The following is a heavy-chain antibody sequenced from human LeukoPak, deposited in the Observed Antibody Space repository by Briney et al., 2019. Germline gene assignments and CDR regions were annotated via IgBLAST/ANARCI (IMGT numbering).Heavy chain of an antibody. D-gene: IGHD5-18*01. J-gene: IGHJ4*02. CDR1: GGTFSSYA. V-gene: IGHV1-69*13. Sequence: ASVKVSCKASGGTFSSYAISWVRQAPGQGLEWMGGIIPIFGTANYAQKFQGRVTITADESTSTAYMELSSLRSEDTAVYYCARDVGYGYYFDYWGQGTLVTVSS. CDR3: ARDVGYGYYFDY. CDR2: IIPIFGTA.